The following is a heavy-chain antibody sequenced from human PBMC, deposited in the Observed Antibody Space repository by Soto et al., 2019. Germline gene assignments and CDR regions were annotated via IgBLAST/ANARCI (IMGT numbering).Heavy chain of an antibody. J-gene: IGHJ4*02. CDR1: GFSFAGYA. Sequence: PGGSLRLSCAASGFSFAGYAVAWVRQAPGKGLEWVSTVSGGGGSTYYADSVKGRFTISRDKSGNTVYLQMNSLNAGDTALYYCAKTESFNGYYNAFDSWGQGTRVTVSS. D-gene: IGHD3-9*01. CDR2: VSGGGGST. V-gene: IGHV3-23*01. CDR3: AKTESFNGYYNAFDS.